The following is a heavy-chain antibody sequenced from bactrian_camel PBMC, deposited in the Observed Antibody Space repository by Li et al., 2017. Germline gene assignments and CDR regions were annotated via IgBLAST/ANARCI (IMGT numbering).Heavy chain of an antibody. CDR1: AYTDGRYS. D-gene: IGHD6*01. J-gene: IGHJ4*01. Sequence: VQLVESGGGSVQAGGSLRLSCVASAYTDGRYSMGWFRQAPGQEREGVAVNCAGDGRTWYAESVKGRFTISTNKAKNTLYLQMNSLKSEDTAMFYCAATSGWYGANCLLSEGGYNYWGQGTQVTVS. CDR2: NCAGDGRT. CDR3: AATSGWYGANCLLSEGGYNY. V-gene: IGHV3S1*01.